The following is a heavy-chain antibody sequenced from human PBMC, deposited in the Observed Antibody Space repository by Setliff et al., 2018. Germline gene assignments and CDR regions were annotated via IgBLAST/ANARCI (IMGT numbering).Heavy chain of an antibody. D-gene: IGHD2-8*01. J-gene: IGHJ4*02. Sequence: GASVKVSCKASGYTFTDYGVTWVRQAPGQGLEWVGWISPYSGNTYYAPKFQGRITMTTGTSTTTAYMELSNLRYDDTAIYYCSRLVRYCSTTTCQRASGAEVGGQGTLVTVSS. CDR2: ISPYSGNT. CDR3: SRLVRYCSTTTCQRASGAEV. CDR1: GYTFTDYG. V-gene: IGHV1-18*01.